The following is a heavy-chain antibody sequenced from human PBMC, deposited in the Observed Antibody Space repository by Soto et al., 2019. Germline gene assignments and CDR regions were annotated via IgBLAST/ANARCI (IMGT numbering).Heavy chain of an antibody. CDR1: GGSISSYY. V-gene: IGHV4-59*01. Sequence: ASETLSLTCTVSGGSISSYYWSWIRQPPGKGLEWIGYIYYSGSTNYNPSLKSRVTISVDTSKNQFSLKLSSVTAADTAVYYCARGRYSSSSNPFDYWGQGTLVTVSS. CDR2: IYYSGST. D-gene: IGHD6-13*01. J-gene: IGHJ4*02. CDR3: ARGRYSSSSNPFDY.